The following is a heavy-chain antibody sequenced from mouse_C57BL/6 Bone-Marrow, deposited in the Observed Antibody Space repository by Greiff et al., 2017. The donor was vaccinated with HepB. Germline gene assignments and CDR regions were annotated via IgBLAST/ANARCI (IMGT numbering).Heavy chain of an antibody. CDR3: AKLSSYAMDY. CDR2: IYPRSGNT. CDR1: GYTFTSYG. Sequence: VQLQQSGAELARPGASVKLSCKASGYTFTSYGLSWVKQRTGQGLEWIGEIYPRSGNTYYNEKFKGKATLTADKSSSTAYMELRSLTSEVSAVYFCAKLSSYAMDYWGPGTSVTVSS. D-gene: IGHD1-1*01. V-gene: IGHV1-81*01. J-gene: IGHJ4*01.